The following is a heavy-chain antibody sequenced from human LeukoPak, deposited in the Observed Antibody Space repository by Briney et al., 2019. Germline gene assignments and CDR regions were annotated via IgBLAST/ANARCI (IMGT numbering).Heavy chain of an antibody. D-gene: IGHD2-2*01. J-gene: IGHJ3*01. Sequence: GASVKVSCKASGGTFSSYAISWVRQAPGQGLEWMGGIIPIFGTANYAQKFQGRVTITTDESTSTAYMELSSLRSEDTAVYYCARSKDIVVVPAASPWGAFDVWGQGTMVTVSS. V-gene: IGHV1-69*05. CDR2: IIPIFGTA. CDR1: GGTFSSYA. CDR3: ARSKDIVVVPAASPWGAFDV.